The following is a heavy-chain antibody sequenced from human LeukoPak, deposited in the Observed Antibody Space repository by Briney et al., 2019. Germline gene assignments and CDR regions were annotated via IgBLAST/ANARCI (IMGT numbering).Heavy chain of an antibody. CDR2: IYHSGST. Sequence: SETLSLTCTVSGGSISSGGYYWSWIRQPPGKGLEWIGYIYHSGSTYYNPSLKSRVTISVDTSKNQFSLKLSSVTAADTAVYYCARTTYCGGDCPEGSAFDIWGQGTMVTVSS. V-gene: IGHV4-30-2*01. D-gene: IGHD2-21*02. CDR3: ARTTYCGGDCPEGSAFDI. CDR1: GGSISSGGYY. J-gene: IGHJ3*02.